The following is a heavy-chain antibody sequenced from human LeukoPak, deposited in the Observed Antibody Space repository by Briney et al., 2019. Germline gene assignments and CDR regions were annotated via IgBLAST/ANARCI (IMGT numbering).Heavy chain of an antibody. V-gene: IGHV4-59*02. D-gene: IGHD3-16*01. CDR1: GGSVSGHY. Sequence: SETLSLTCSVSGGSVSGHYWTWIRQPPGKGLEWIGQIHYTGKPDYNPSLKSRITISVDTSKNQVSLQVSSVTAADSAIYYCARFGVDYDMDVWGHGTTVTVFS. CDR2: IHYTGKP. J-gene: IGHJ6*02. CDR3: ARFGVDYDMDV.